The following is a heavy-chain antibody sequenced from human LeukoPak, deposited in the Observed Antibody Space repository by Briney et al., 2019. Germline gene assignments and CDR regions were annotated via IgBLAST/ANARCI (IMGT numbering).Heavy chain of an antibody. D-gene: IGHD1-26*01. J-gene: IGHJ4*02. Sequence: SETLSLTRTVSGGSISSSAYYWSWIRQPPGKGLEWIGYIYHSGSTYYNPSLKSRVTISVDRSKNQFSLKLSSVTAADTAVYYCARDVGASNFDYWGQGILVTVSS. CDR1: GGSISSSAYY. CDR2: IYHSGST. CDR3: ARDVGASNFDY. V-gene: IGHV4-30-2*01.